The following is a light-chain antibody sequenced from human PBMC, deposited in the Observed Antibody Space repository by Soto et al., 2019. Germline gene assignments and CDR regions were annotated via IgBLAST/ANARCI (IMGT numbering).Light chain of an antibody. CDR3: QQYYSTPFT. Sequence: DIVMTQSPDSLAVCLGERATINCKSSQSVLYSSNNKNYLAWYQQKPGQPPKLLIYWASTRESGVPDRFSGSGSGTDFTLTISSLQAEDVAVYYCQQYYSTPFTFGGGTKVEIK. V-gene: IGKV4-1*01. CDR1: QSVLYSSNNKNY. J-gene: IGKJ4*01. CDR2: WAS.